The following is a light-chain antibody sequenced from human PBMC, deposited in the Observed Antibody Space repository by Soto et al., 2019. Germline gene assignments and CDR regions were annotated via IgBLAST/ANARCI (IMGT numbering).Light chain of an antibody. V-gene: IGKV1-12*01. CDR3: QQTHTFPLT. CDR2: ATS. Sequence: DIQMTQSPSSVSASVGDRVTITCRASQGVSGWLAWYQQKPGKAPNLLIYATSNLQNGVPSRFSGIGSGTDFTLPINSLHPADFATYYCQQTHTFPLTFGPGTKVDIK. CDR1: QGVSGW. J-gene: IGKJ3*01.